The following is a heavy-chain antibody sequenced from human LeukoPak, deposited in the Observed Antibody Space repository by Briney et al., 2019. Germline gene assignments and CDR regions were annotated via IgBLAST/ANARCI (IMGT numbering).Heavy chain of an antibody. J-gene: IGHJ5*02. Sequence: GGSLRLPCAASGFTFSSYEMNWVRQAPGKGLEWVSYTSSSGSTIYYADSVKGRFTISRDNAKNSLYLQMNSLRAEDTAVYYCASIVVVPAAISWGQGTLVTVSS. V-gene: IGHV3-48*03. CDR1: GFTFSSYE. CDR3: ASIVVVPAAIS. CDR2: TSSSGSTI. D-gene: IGHD2-2*02.